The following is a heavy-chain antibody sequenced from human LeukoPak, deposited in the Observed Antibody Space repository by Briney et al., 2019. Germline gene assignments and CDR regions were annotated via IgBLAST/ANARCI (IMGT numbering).Heavy chain of an antibody. Sequence: PSETLSLTCTVSGGSISSYYWSWIRQPPGKGLEWIGYIYYSGSTNYNPSLKSRVTISVDTSKNQFSLKLSSVTAADTAVYYCARLGALVPAAKGWFDPWGQGTLVTVSS. V-gene: IGHV4-59*01. J-gene: IGHJ5*02. CDR2: IYYSGST. CDR1: GGSISSYY. CDR3: ARLGALVPAAKGWFDP. D-gene: IGHD2-2*01.